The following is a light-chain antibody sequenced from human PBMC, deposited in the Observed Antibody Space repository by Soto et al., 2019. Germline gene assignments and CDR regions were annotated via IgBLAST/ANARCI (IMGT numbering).Light chain of an antibody. CDR2: GAS. Sequence: IVFTQSPGTLSLSPGERTTLSCRASQSVSSSYLAWYQQKPGQAPRLLIYGASSRATGIPDRFSGSGSGTDFTLTISRLEPEDFAVYYCQQYGSPLLTFGGGTKVDIK. CDR1: QSVSSSY. V-gene: IGKV3-20*01. CDR3: QQYGSPLLT. J-gene: IGKJ4*01.